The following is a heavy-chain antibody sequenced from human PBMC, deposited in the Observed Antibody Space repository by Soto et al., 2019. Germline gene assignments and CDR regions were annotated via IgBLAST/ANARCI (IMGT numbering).Heavy chain of an antibody. CDR1: GFPFSNYA. Sequence: EVQLVESGGGLVQPGGSLRLSCADSGFPFSNYAMSWVRQAPGKGLEWVSSISGSGDNTYYADSVKGRFTISRDNSKNTLYLQMNSLRAEDTAVYYCTKAGYCSGGSCHVAFDIWGQGTKVTVSS. CDR3: TKAGYCSGGSCHVAFDI. CDR2: ISGSGDNT. V-gene: IGHV3-23*04. J-gene: IGHJ3*02. D-gene: IGHD2-15*01.